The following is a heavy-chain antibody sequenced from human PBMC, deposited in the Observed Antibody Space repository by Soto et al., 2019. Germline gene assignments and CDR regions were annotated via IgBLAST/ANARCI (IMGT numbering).Heavy chain of an antibody. CDR3: ARGGLDYYGSGNFDY. CDR2: INAGNGNT. Sequence: ASVKVSCKASGYTFTSYAMHWVRQAPGQRLEWMGWINAGNGNTKYSQKFQGRVTITRDTSASTAYMELSSLRSEDTAVYYCARGGLDYYGSGNFDYWGQGTLVTVSS. J-gene: IGHJ4*02. CDR1: GYTFTSYA. D-gene: IGHD3-10*01. V-gene: IGHV1-3*01.